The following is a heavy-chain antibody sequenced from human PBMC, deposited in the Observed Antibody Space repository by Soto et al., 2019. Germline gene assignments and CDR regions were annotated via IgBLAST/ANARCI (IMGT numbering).Heavy chain of an antibody. D-gene: IGHD2-15*01. CDR3: AREENCSGGTCYSEYLHR. Sequence: DSVKVSCKASGYLFTAYSMHWVRLAPGQGLEWMGVVNPSGGSTKYAQNFQGRVTMTRDTSTTTIYMELSSLRSDDTAIYYCAREENCSGGTCYSEYLHRWGQGTLVTVSS. CDR2: VNPSGGST. V-gene: IGHV1-46*01. J-gene: IGHJ1*01. CDR1: GYLFTAYS.